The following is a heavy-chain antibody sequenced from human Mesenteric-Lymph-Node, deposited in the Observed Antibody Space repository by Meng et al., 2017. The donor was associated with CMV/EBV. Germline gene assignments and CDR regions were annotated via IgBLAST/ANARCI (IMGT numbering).Heavy chain of an antibody. V-gene: IGHV3-23*01. CDR2: ITGGNGRP. D-gene: IGHD2/OR15-2a*01. CDR1: GFTFSTYG. Sequence: GGSLRLSCAASGFTFSTYGVTWVRQAPGKGLEWVSAITGGNGRPYYADSVKGRFTISRDNTKNTLFLQMNSLRAEDTAVFYCASHPGHYCNTNTYCPWGRGTPVTVSS. CDR3: ASHPGHYCNTNTYCP. J-gene: IGHJ5*02.